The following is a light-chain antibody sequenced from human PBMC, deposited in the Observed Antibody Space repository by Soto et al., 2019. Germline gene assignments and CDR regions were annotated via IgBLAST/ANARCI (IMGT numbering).Light chain of an antibody. V-gene: IGKV4-1*01. CDR2: WAP. Sequence: DIVMTQSPDSLAVSLCERATINCKSSQSVLYISNNKNYLAWFQQKPGQPPKLLIYWAPTRESGVPARFSGSGSGTDFTLTISSLQAEDVAVYYCQQYYPTPPITFGQGTRLEIK. CDR3: QQYYPTPPIT. J-gene: IGKJ5*01. CDR1: QSVLYISNNKNY.